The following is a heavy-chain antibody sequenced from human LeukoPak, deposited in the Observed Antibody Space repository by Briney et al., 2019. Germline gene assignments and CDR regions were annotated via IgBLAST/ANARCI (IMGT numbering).Heavy chain of an antibody. V-gene: IGHV4-34*01. D-gene: IGHD5-24*01. CDR2: INHSGST. J-gene: IGHJ6*02. Sequence: SETLSLTCAVYGGSFSGYYWSWIRQLPGKGLEWIGEINHSGSTNYNPSLKSRVTISVDTSKNQFSLKLSSVTAADTAVYYCARGPERWLQTHYYYYYGMDVWGQGTTVTVSS. CDR1: GGSFSGYY. CDR3: ARGPERWLQTHYYYYYGMDV.